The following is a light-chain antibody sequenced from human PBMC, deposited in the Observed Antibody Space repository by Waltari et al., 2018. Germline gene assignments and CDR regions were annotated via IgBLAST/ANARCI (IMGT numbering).Light chain of an antibody. J-gene: IGKJ4*01. Sequence: EVVLTQSPATLSLSPGERATLSCRASHSVSNLLAWYQQKPGQAPRLLIYDASNTATGIPARLSGSGSGTDFTLTISSLEPEDFAVYYCQQRRTWPLTFGGGTTVEI. V-gene: IGKV3-11*01. CDR3: QQRRTWPLT. CDR2: DAS. CDR1: HSVSNL.